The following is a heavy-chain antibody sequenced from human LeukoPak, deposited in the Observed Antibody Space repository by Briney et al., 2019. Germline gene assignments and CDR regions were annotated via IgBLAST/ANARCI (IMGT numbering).Heavy chain of an antibody. CDR3: ARAGHCSGGSCYDY. CDR1: GGTFSSCA. V-gene: IGHV1-69*05. CDR2: IIPIFGTA. J-gene: IGHJ4*02. D-gene: IGHD2-15*01. Sequence: SVKVSCKASGGTFSSCAISWVRQAPGQGLEWMGRIIPIFGTANYAQKFQGRVTITTDESTSTAYMELSSLRSEDTAVYYCARAGHCSGGSCYDYWGQGTLVTVSS.